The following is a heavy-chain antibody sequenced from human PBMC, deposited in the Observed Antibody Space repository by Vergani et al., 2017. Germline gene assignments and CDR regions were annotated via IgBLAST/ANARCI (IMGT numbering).Heavy chain of an antibody. D-gene: IGHD1-14*01. J-gene: IGHJ5*02. CDR1: GFTFNQYG. CDR2: TWYDGNNK. V-gene: IGHV3-33*01. CDR3: ARDWRLLYNRFDP. Sequence: QVQLVESGGGVVQPGRSLRLSCAASGFTFNQYGMHWVRQAPGKGLEWVAVTWYDGNNKQYADSVKGRFTISRDISKSTMYLQMNSLRDEDTGVYYCARDWRLLYNRFDPWGQGTLVTVSS.